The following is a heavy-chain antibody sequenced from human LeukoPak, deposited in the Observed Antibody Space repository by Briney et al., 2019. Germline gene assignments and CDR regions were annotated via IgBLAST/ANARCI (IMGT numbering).Heavy chain of an antibody. CDR3: ARVYYYDSSGPNFDY. CDR2: IYYSGST. J-gene: IGHJ4*02. Sequence: SETLSLTCTVSGGSISSSSYYWGWIRQPPGKGLEWIGSIYYSGSTNYNPSLKSRVTISVDTSKNQFSLKLSSVTAADTAVYYCARVYYYDSSGPNFDYWGQGTLVTVSS. D-gene: IGHD3-22*01. V-gene: IGHV4-39*07. CDR1: GGSISSSSYY.